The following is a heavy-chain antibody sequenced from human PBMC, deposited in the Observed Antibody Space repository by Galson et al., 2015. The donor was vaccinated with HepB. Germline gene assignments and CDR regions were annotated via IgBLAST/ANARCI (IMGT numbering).Heavy chain of an antibody. V-gene: IGHV1-46*01. J-gene: IGHJ4*02. CDR1: GYTFTSYY. D-gene: IGHD4-17*01. CDR2: IYPSGGST. CDR3: ARGDYFTVTTVY. Sequence: SVKVSCKASGYTFTSYYMHWVRQAPGQGLEWMGIIYPSGGSTNYAQKFQGRVTMTRDTSTSTVYMELSSLRSEDTAVYYCARGDYFTVTTVYWGQGTLVTVSS.